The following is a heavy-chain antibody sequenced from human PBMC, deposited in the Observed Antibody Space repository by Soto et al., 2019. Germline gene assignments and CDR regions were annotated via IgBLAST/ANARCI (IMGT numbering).Heavy chain of an antibody. J-gene: IGHJ4*02. V-gene: IGHV1-18*01. CDR2: ISAYNGNT. CDR1: GYTFTSYG. Sequence: ASVKVSCKASGYTFTSYGISWVRQAPGQGLEWMGWISAYNGNTNYAQKLQGRVTMTTDTSTSTAYMELRSLRSDDTAVYYCARDLLEENSSSWYSVYGYWGQGTLVTVSS. CDR3: ARDLLEENSSSWYSVYGY. D-gene: IGHD6-13*01.